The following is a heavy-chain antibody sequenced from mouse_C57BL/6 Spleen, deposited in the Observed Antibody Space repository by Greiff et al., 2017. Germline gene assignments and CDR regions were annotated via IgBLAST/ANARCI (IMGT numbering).Heavy chain of an antibody. CDR1: GYSITSCYF. V-gene: IGHV3-6*01. CDR3: AGGWLLRYYAMDY. J-gene: IGHJ4*01. D-gene: IGHD2-3*01. Sequence: ESGPGLVKPSQSLSLTCPVSGYSITSCYFWYWIRQLPGNILELMGNISYDGSNNYNPSLKNRISITRDTSKNQFFLKLYSVTTEDTATYYCAGGWLLRYYAMDYWGQGTSVTVSS. CDR2: ISYDGSN.